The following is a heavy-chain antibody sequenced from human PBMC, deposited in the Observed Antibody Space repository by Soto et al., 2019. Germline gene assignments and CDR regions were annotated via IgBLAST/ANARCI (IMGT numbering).Heavy chain of an antibody. CDR3: AKQGAALNYYYYYMDV. CDR1: GFTFSSYA. Sequence: GGSLRLSCAASGFTFSSYAMSWFRQAPGKGLEWVSAISGSGGSTYYADSVKGRFTISRDNSKNTLYLQMNSLRAEDTAVYYCAKQGAALNYYYYYMDVWGKGTTVTVSS. J-gene: IGHJ6*03. CDR2: ISGSGGST. V-gene: IGHV3-23*01. D-gene: IGHD6-25*01.